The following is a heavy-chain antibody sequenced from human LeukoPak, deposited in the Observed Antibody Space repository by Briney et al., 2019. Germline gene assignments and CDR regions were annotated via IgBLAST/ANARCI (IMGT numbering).Heavy chain of an antibody. D-gene: IGHD6-13*01. CDR3: ARDLAAAGFDY. CDR1: GFTFSADA. CDR2: VCASGRCT. J-gene: IGHJ4*02. V-gene: IGHV3-23*01. Sequence: PGGSLRLSCEASGFTFSADAMGWVRQAAGKGLEWVSGVCASGRCTFYAPSVRGRFTISRDNYNNMLFLQMNSLRAEDTAVYYCARDLAAAGFDYWGQGTLVTVSS.